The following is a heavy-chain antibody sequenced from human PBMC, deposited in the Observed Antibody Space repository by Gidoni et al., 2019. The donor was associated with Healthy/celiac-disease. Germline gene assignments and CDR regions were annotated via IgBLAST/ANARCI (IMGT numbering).Heavy chain of an antibody. J-gene: IGHJ4*02. CDR1: GFTFSSYG. CDR3: ARAGVEYYGSGSYFDY. CDR2: IWYDGSNK. Sequence: QVQLVESGGGVVQPGRSLRLPCAASGFTFSSYGMHWVRQAPGKGLEWVAVIWYDGSNKYYADSVKGRFTISRDNSKNTLYLQMNSLRAEDTAVYYCARAGVEYYGSGSYFDYWGQGTLVTVSS. V-gene: IGHV3-33*01. D-gene: IGHD3-10*01.